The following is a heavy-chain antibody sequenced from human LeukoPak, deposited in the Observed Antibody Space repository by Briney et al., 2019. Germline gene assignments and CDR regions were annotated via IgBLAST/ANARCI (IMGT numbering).Heavy chain of an antibody. D-gene: IGHD5-18*01. CDR2: SNGSGGTT. CDR1: GFTFDNYA. V-gene: IGHV3-23*01. J-gene: IGHJ6*02. Sequence: GGSLRLSCAASGFTFDNYAMNCVRQAPGKGLKWVSSSNGSGGTTSYADSVKGRFTISRDNSKNTLFLQMNSLRAEDTAIYYCAKGLGYSYGYGMDVWGQGATVSVSS. CDR3: AKGLGYSYGYGMDV.